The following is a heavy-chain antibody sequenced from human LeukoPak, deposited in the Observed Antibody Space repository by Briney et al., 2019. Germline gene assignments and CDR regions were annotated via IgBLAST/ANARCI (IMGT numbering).Heavy chain of an antibody. V-gene: IGHV4-34*01. Sequence: SETLSLTCTVYGGSFSGYYWSWIRQPPGEGLEWIGEINHSGSTNYNPSLKSRVTISVDTSKNQFSLKLSSVTAADTAVYYCARAWVNYYYMDVWGKGTTVTVSS. D-gene: IGHD2-21*01. CDR3: ARAWVNYYYMDV. CDR1: GGSFSGYY. CDR2: INHSGST. J-gene: IGHJ6*03.